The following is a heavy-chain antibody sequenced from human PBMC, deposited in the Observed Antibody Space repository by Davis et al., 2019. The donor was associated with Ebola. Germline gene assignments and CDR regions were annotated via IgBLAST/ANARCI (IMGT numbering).Heavy chain of an antibody. V-gene: IGHV1-18*01. Sequence: ASVKVSCKASGYTFTSYGINWVRQAPGQGLEWMGWISPHNGNTSYAQRIQDRVTMTTDTSASTAYMELRSLRSDDTAVYYCARGWFGESLSGDWFDPWGQGTLVTVSS. J-gene: IGHJ5*02. CDR1: GYTFTSYG. D-gene: IGHD3-10*01. CDR3: ARGWFGESLSGDWFDP. CDR2: ISPHNGNT.